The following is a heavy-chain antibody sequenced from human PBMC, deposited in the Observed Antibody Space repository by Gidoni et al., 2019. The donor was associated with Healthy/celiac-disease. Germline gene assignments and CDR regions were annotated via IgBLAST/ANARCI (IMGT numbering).Heavy chain of an antibody. Sequence: QVQLQESGPGLVKPSETLSLTCTVSGGSISSYYWSWIRQPPGKGLEWIGYIYYSGSTNYNPSLKSRVTISVDTSKNQFSLKLSSVTAADTAVYYCARLGSRGSGSYYNDDFDYWGQGTLVTVSS. V-gene: IGHV4-59*01. CDR1: GGSISSYY. D-gene: IGHD3-10*01. CDR2: IYYSGST. CDR3: ARLGSRGSGSYYNDDFDY. J-gene: IGHJ4*02.